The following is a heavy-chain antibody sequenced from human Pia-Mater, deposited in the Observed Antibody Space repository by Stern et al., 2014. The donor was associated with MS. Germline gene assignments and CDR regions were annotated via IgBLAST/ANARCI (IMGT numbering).Heavy chain of an antibody. J-gene: IGHJ4*02. Sequence: EVQLVESGPEVKKPGESLKLSCQGSGYIFANHWIAWVRQTPGKGLEWMGNISPAEADTRYTPSFQGQVSMSVDKSINTAYLHLNSLRASDTAMYYCARRDGSQTGYSYGWVDSWGQGSLVIVSS. CDR1: GYIFANHW. D-gene: IGHD5-12*01. CDR2: ISPAEADT. V-gene: IGHV5-51*03. CDR3: ARRDGSQTGYSYGWVDS.